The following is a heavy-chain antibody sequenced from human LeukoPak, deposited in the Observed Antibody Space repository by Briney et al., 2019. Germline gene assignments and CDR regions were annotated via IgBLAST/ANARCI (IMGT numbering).Heavy chain of an antibody. CDR1: GFTFSSYA. Sequence: PGGSLRLSCAASGFTFSSYAMHWVRQAPGKGLEYVSAITSNGDKTYYGNSVKGRFTISRDNSKNTLYLQMGSLRIEDMAVYYCARGGATTLFDYWGQGTLVTVSS. CDR2: ITSNGDKT. V-gene: IGHV3-64*01. J-gene: IGHJ4*02. CDR3: ARGGATTLFDY. D-gene: IGHD1-26*01.